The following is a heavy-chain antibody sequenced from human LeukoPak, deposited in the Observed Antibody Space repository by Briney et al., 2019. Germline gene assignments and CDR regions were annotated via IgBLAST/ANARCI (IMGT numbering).Heavy chain of an antibody. D-gene: IGHD1-26*01. CDR1: GYTFTSYA. CDR2: INAGNGNT. CDR3: ARGSAYSSRFDP. J-gene: IGHJ5*02. V-gene: IGHV1-3*01. Sequence: ASVKVFCKASGYTFTSYAMHWVRQAPGQRLECMGWINAGNGNTKYSQNFQGRDTITRDTSASTAYMELSSLRSEDTAVYYCARGSAYSSRFDPWGQGTLVTVSS.